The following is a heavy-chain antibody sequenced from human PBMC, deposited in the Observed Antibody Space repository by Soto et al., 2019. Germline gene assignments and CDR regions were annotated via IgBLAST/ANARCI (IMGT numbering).Heavy chain of an antibody. Sequence: SETLCLTCSVAGGSISSYDGSWIRQPPGKGLEWIAYIYYSGSTSYNPSLKSRVSISLDTSKNQFSLKLSSVTAADTAVYYCARTYDGTGPNSGGYGFDIWGQGTMVTVSS. CDR2: IYYSGST. V-gene: IGHV4-59*01. CDR1: GGSISSYD. D-gene: IGHD3-22*01. CDR3: ARTYDGTGPNSGGYGFDI. J-gene: IGHJ3*02.